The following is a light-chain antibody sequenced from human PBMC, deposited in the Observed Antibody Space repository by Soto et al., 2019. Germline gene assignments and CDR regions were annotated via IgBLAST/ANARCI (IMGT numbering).Light chain of an antibody. V-gene: IGLV2-8*01. J-gene: IGLJ2*01. CDR2: EVS. Sequence: QSALTQPPSPSGSPGQSVTISCPGTSSDVGGYNYVSWYQQHPGKAPKLMIYEVSKRPSGVPDRFSGSKSGNTASLTVSGLQAEDEADYYCSSYAGSNNLVFGGGTKVTVL. CDR3: SSYAGSNNLV. CDR1: SSDVGGYNY.